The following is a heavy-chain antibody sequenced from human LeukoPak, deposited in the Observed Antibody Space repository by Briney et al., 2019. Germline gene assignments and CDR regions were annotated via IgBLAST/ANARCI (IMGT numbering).Heavy chain of an antibody. Sequence: ASVKVSCKASGYTFTSYGISWVRQAPGQGLEWMGWISACNGNTNYAQKLQGRVTMTTDTSTSTAYMELRSLRSDDTAVYYCASTQYYDILTGYFGEVRYWGQGTLVTVSS. CDR2: ISACNGNT. CDR3: ASTQYYDILTGYFGEVRY. D-gene: IGHD3-9*01. CDR1: GYTFTSYG. J-gene: IGHJ4*02. V-gene: IGHV1-18*01.